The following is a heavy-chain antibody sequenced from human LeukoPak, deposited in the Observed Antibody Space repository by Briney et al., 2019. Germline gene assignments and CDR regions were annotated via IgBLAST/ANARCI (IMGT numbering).Heavy chain of an antibody. V-gene: IGHV4-4*07. CDR2: IYTSGST. CDR1: GGSISSYY. CDR3: ARVDYTTSSPYLLPDS. J-gene: IGHJ4*02. Sequence: PSETLSLTCTVSGGSISSYYWSWIRQPAGKGLEWMGRIYTSGSTDYNPSLKSRVTMSVDTSKNQFSLKLSSVTAADTAVYYCARVDYTTSSPYLLPDSWGQGTLVTVSS. D-gene: IGHD6-6*01.